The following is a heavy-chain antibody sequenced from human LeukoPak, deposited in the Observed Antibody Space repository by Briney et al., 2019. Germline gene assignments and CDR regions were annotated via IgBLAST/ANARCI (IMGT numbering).Heavy chain of an antibody. CDR3: ATERQKYFDY. V-gene: IGHV3-48*04. CDR2: ISSSSSTI. J-gene: IGHJ4*02. Sequence: PGGSLRLSCAASGFTFSSYAMSWVRQAPGKGLEWVSYISSSSSTIYYADSVKGRFTISRDNAKNSLSLQMNSLRAEDTALYYCATERQKYFDYWGQGTLVTVSS. CDR1: GFTFSSYA.